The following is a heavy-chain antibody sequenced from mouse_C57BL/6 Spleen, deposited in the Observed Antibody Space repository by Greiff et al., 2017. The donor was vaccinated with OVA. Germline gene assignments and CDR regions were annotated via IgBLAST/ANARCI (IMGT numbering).Heavy chain of an antibody. V-gene: IGHV14-3*01. Sequence: VQLQEPVAELVRPGASVKLSCTASGFTFTNSYMHWVKQRPEQGLEWIGKINPRNGNTKYAAKFQGKATIPVDTSSNTAYLQLRSLTSEDTAIYNSARRDKFLDFEYWGTGTTVTVSS. D-gene: IGHD2-10*02. CDR2: INPRNGNT. J-gene: IGHJ1*03. CDR3: ARRDKFLDFEY. CDR1: GFTFTNSY.